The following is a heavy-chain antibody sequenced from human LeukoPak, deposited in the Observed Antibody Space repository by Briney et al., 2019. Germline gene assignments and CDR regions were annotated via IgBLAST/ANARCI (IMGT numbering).Heavy chain of an antibody. D-gene: IGHD6-19*01. V-gene: IGHV1-46*01. CDR1: GYTLTNYY. Sequence: ASVKVSCKASGYTLTNYYMHWVRQPPGQGLEWMGIINPSGGSTSYAQKFQGRVTLTRDTSTSTVYMELSSLRSEDTAVYYCARGGYSSGWSPNDAFDIWGQGTMVTVSS. J-gene: IGHJ3*02. CDR2: INPSGGST. CDR3: ARGGYSSGWSPNDAFDI.